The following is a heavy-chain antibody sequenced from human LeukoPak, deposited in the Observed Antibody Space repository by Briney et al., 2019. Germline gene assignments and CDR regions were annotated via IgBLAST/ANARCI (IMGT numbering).Heavy chain of an antibody. J-gene: IGHJ6*03. CDR1: GYTFMSYY. CDR2: INPSGGSI. Sequence: ASVKVSCKASGYTFMSYYMHWVRQAPGQGLEWMGMINPSGGSISYAQKFQGRVTMTRDMSTSTVYMELSSLRSEDTAVYYCATTPGTYYYYMDVWGEGTTVTVSS. CDR3: ATTPGTYYYYMDV. V-gene: IGHV1-46*01. D-gene: IGHD1-14*01.